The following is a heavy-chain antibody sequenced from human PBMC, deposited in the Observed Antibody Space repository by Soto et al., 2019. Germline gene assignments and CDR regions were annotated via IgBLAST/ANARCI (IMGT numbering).Heavy chain of an antibody. D-gene: IGHD3-10*01. J-gene: IGHJ4*02. Sequence: QVQLVQSGAEVKKPGASVKVSCKASGYTFTSYYMHWVRQAPGQGLEGMGIVNPSGCSTSYAQKFQGRGTMTRDTTTSTVYMELSSLRSEDTAVYYCARDRGEWRWTSFDYWGQGTLVTVSS. V-gene: IGHV1-46*01. CDR3: ARDRGEWRWTSFDY. CDR2: VNPSGCST. CDR1: GYTFTSYY.